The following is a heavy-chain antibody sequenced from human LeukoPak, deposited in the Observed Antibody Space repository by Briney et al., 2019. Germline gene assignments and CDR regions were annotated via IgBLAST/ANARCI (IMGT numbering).Heavy chain of an antibody. D-gene: IGHD3-16*02. CDR2: ISYDGSNK. J-gene: IGHJ4*02. V-gene: IGHV3-30*04. Sequence: PGGSLRPSCAASGFTFSSYAMHWVRQAPGKGLEWVAVISYDGSNKYYADSVKGRFTISRDNSKNTLYLRMNSLRAEDTAVYYCARDYPLGYWGQGTLVTVSS. CDR1: GFTFSSYA. CDR3: ARDYPLGY.